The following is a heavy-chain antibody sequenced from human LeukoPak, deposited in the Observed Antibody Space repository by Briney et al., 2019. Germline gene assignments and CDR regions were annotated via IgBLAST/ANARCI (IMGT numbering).Heavy chain of an antibody. J-gene: IGHJ4*02. CDR3: AKDISSLWETGYFDY. CDR2: INQDGINK. CDR1: GFTFSSYW. Sequence: GGSLRLSCAASGFTFSSYWMTWVRQTPGKGLEWVAIINQDGINKYYVDSLKGRFTISRDNAKNSLYLQMNSLRAEDMALYYCAKDISSLWETGYFDYWGQGTLVTVSS. D-gene: IGHD1-26*01. V-gene: IGHV3-7*03.